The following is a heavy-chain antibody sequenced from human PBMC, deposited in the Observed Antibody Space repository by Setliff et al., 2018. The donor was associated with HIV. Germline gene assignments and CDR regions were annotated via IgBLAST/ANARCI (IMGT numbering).Heavy chain of an antibody. Sequence: PGGSLRLSCAASGFTFRSFAMTWVRQAPGKGLEWVSSISSNGYYIYYADSVKGRFTISRDNAKNSLYLQLNSLRAEDTAIYFCARPYTVWVYGMDLWGQGTTVTVSS. D-gene: IGHD2-8*01. CDR1: GFTFRSFA. CDR2: ISSNGYYI. V-gene: IGHV3-21*01. J-gene: IGHJ6*02. CDR3: ARPYTVWVYGMDL.